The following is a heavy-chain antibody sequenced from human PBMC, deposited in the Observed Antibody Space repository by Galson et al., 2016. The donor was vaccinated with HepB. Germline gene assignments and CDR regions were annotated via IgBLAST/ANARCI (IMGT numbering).Heavy chain of an antibody. D-gene: IGHD6-13*01. J-gene: IGHJ2*01. CDR3: AGGGRTGKVWRSWWYLDL. Sequence: SVKVSCKASGYTFTSYTMHWVRQAPGQRLEWMGWINTDNGNTEYSQKFQARFTITRDTSASTAYMQLRSLRSEDTSVYYCAGGGRTGKVWRSWWYLDLWGRGTLVTVSS. CDR2: INTDNGNT. V-gene: IGHV1-3*04. CDR1: GYTFTSYT.